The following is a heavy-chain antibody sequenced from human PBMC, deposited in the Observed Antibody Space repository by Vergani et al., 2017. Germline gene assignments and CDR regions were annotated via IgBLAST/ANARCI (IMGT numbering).Heavy chain of an antibody. CDR2: IRSKAYGGTT. CDR1: GFTFGDYA. V-gene: IGHV3-49*04. Sequence: VQLVESGGGVVQPGRSLRLSCAASGFTFGDYAMSWVRQAPGKGLEWVGFIRSKAYGGTTEYAASVKGRFTISRDDSKSIAYLQMNSLKTEDTAVYYCTRVVATVTIDYWGQGTLVTVSS. CDR3: TRVVATVTIDY. J-gene: IGHJ4*02. D-gene: IGHD4-17*01.